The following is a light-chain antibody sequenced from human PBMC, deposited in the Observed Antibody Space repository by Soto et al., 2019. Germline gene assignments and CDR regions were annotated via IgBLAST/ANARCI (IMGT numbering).Light chain of an antibody. Sequence: ALTPPASVSGSPGQSITISCTGTSSDVGSYNLVSWYQQHPGKAPKLMIYEGSKRPSGVSNRFSGSKSGNTASLTISGLQAEDEADYYCCSYAGSSTYVFGTGTKLTVL. CDR1: SSDVGSYNL. J-gene: IGLJ1*01. CDR3: CSYAGSSTYV. V-gene: IGLV2-23*01. CDR2: EGS.